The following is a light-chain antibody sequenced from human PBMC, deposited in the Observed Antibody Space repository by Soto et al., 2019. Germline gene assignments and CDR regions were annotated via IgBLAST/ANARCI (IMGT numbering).Light chain of an antibody. J-gene: IGKJ1*01. CDR2: GAS. CDR3: QQYNDWWT. CDR1: QSVSSSY. Sequence: EIVLTQSPGTLSLSPGERDTLSCRASQSVSSSYLAWYQQKPGQAPRLLIYGASSRATGIPDRFSGSGSGTEFTLTISSVQSEDSAVYYCQQYNDWWTFGQGTKVDIK. V-gene: IGKV3-20*01.